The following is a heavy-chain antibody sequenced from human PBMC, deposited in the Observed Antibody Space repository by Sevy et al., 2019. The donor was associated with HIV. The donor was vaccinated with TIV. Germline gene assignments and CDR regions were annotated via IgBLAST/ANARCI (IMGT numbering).Heavy chain of an antibody. D-gene: IGHD6-6*01. CDR3: TRESIGATGDFDY. Sequence: SETLSLTCTVSGGSLSNYFWRWIRQPPGKRLEWIAYIYTSGSTNYNPSLKSRVSISIDTSKNQFSLKLRSVSAADTAVYYCTRESIGATGDFDYWGQGTLVTVSS. CDR1: GGSLSNYF. CDR2: IYTSGST. V-gene: IGHV4-59*01. J-gene: IGHJ4*02.